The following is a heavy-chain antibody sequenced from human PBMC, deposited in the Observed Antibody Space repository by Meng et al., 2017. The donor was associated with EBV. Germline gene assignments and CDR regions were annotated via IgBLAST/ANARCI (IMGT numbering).Heavy chain of an antibody. D-gene: IGHD2-2*01. J-gene: IGHJ4*02. CDR2: IYDGGTT. V-gene: IGHV4-61*01. CDR3: AKSSSSTPGVVDS. Sequence: QGSGPGLVKPSETLSLTCTVSGASVSGGTFHWSWIRQPPGKELQWIGYIYDGGTTIYNPSLKSRVTIFLDTSRNQFSLGLRSVTTADTAVYYCAKSSSSTPGVVDSWGQGTLVTVSS. CDR1: GASVSGGTFH.